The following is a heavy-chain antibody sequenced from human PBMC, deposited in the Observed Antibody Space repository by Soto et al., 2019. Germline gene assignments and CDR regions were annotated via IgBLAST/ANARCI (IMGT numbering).Heavy chain of an antibody. J-gene: IGHJ6*02. CDR1: GYTFTSYD. CDR3: ARERNMYGMDV. D-gene: IGHD1-1*01. Sequence: ASVKVSCKASGYTFTSYDINWVRQATGQGLEWMGWMNPNSGNTVYAQKFQDRVTMTRNTSISTAYMELSSLRSEDTAVYYCARERNMYGMDVWGQGTTVTVS. CDR2: MNPNSGNT. V-gene: IGHV1-8*01.